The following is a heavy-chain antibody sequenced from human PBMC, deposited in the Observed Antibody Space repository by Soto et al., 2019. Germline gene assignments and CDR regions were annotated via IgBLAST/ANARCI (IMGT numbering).Heavy chain of an antibody. CDR3: ARSTPTNIVVVTAIDY. CDR2: ISSSSSYI. CDR1: GFTFSSYS. J-gene: IGHJ4*02. Sequence: GGSLRLSCAASGFTFSSYSMNWVRQAPGKGLEWVSSISSSSSYIYYADSVKGRFTISRDNAKNSLYLQMNSLRAEDTAVYYCARSTPTNIVVVTAIDYWGQGTLVTVSS. D-gene: IGHD2-21*02. V-gene: IGHV3-21*01.